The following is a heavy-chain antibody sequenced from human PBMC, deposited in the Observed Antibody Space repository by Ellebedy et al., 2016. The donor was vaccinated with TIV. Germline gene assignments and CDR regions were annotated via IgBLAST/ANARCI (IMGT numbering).Heavy chain of an antibody. CDR2: VSAHDGRS. V-gene: IGHV1-18*01. Sequence: AASVKVSCKASGYTFTRYGITWVRQAPGQGLEWMGWVSAHDGRSNFPLKLQGRVTMTTDTSTSTAYMELRSLRSDDTAVYYCARGEYYYGSGSYLFLDYWGQGTLVTVSS. CDR3: ARGEYYYGSGSYLFLDY. J-gene: IGHJ4*02. D-gene: IGHD3-10*01. CDR1: GYTFTRYG.